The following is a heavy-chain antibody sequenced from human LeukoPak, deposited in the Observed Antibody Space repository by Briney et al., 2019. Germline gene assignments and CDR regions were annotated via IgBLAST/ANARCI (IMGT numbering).Heavy chain of an antibody. V-gene: IGHV3-48*03. CDR2: ISTSGGTK. D-gene: IGHD3-10*02. CDR3: TELGITMIGGV. J-gene: IGHJ6*04. CDR1: GFTFSSFE. Sequence: GGSLRLSCAASGFTFSSFEMNWVRQAPGRGLEWLSHISTSGGTKYYADSVKGRFTISRDNSKNTLYLQMNSLRAEDTAVYYCTELGITMIGGVWGKGTTVTISS.